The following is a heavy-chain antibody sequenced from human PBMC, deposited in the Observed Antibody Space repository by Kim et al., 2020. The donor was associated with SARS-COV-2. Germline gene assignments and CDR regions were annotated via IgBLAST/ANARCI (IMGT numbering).Heavy chain of an antibody. CDR3: ARVPRGYSYGTYWFDP. D-gene: IGHD5-18*01. V-gene: IGHV1-69*01. Sequence: KLQGRVTITADESTSTAYMELSSLRSEDTAVYYCARVPRGYSYGTYWFDPWGQGTLVTVSS. J-gene: IGHJ5*02.